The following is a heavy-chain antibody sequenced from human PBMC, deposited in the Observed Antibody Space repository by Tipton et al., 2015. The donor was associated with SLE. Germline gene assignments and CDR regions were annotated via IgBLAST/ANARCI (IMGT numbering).Heavy chain of an antibody. CDR1: GFRFSTYA. J-gene: IGHJ4*02. V-gene: IGHV3-23*03. Sequence: SLRLSCAGSGFRFSTYAMSWVRQAPGKGLEWVSSIYSGGGSYYADSVKGRFTISRDDSRNTLSLQMNSLRPDDTAVYFCAKNRIGTGYYFDYWGQGTLVTVSS. CDR3: AKNRIGTGYYFDY. CDR2: IYSGGGS. D-gene: IGHD6-19*01.